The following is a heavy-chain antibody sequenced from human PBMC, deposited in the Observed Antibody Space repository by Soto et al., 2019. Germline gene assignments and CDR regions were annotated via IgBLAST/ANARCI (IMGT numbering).Heavy chain of an antibody. CDR3: ATNDVRFLEWLPYTNYYYYMDV. CDR2: IYSGGST. CDR1: GFTVSSNY. J-gene: IGHJ6*03. Sequence: GGSLRLSCAASGFTVSSNYMSWVRQAPGKGLEWVSVIYSGGSTYYADSVKGRFTISRHNSKNTLYLQMNSLRAEDTAVYYCATNDVRFLEWLPYTNYYYYMDVWGKGTTVTVSS. D-gene: IGHD3-3*01. V-gene: IGHV3-53*04.